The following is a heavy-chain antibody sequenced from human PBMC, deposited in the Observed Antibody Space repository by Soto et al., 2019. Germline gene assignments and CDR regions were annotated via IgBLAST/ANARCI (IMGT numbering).Heavy chain of an antibody. J-gene: IGHJ4*02. CDR2: TYYRSKWYN. Sequence: SPTLSLTCAISGDSVSSKSAAWNWIRQSPSRGLEWLGRTYYRSKWYNVYAVSVKGRIIINPDTSKNQFSLQLNSVTPEDTAVYYCARDLGSYYSFDYWGQGTLVTVSS. V-gene: IGHV6-1*01. CDR1: GDSVSSKSAA. D-gene: IGHD1-26*01. CDR3: ARDLGSYYSFDY.